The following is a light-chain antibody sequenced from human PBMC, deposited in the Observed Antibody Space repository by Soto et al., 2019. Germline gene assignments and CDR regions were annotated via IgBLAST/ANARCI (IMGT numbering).Light chain of an antibody. Sequence: EIVLTQSPGTLSLSPGERATLSCRASQSVSSTYLAWYQQKRGRAPRLLIYGVSSRATGIPDRFSGSGSGTDFTLTISRLEPEDSAVYYCEQYGSSPRTFGQGTKVDIK. J-gene: IGKJ1*01. CDR2: GVS. CDR3: EQYGSSPRT. V-gene: IGKV3-20*01. CDR1: QSVSSTY.